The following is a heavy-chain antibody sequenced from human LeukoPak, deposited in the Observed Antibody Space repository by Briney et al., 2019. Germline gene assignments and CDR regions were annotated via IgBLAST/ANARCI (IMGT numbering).Heavy chain of an antibody. Sequence: SETLSLTCTVSGGSISSNYWSWIRQPPGKGLEWIGYIYNSGSTNYHPSLKSRVTISVDTSKNQFSLKLSSVTAADTAVYYCARGPMYYYDSSGYPDYWGQGTLVTVSS. CDR2: IYNSGST. CDR1: GGSISSNY. J-gene: IGHJ4*02. V-gene: IGHV4-59*08. D-gene: IGHD3-22*01. CDR3: ARGPMYYYDSSGYPDY.